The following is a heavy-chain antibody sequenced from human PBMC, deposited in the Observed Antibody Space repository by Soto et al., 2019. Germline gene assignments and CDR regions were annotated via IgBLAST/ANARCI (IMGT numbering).Heavy chain of an antibody. J-gene: IGHJ4*02. CDR1: GGSFSGYY. CDR2: INHSGST. V-gene: IGHV4-34*01. D-gene: IGHD6-19*01. CDR3: ASQGVTVALFDY. Sequence: SETLSLTCAVYGGSFSGYYWSWIRQPPGKGLEWIGEINHSGSTNYNPSLKSRVSISVDTSKNQFSLKLSSVTAAVTAVYYCASQGVTVALFDYWGQGTLVTVSS.